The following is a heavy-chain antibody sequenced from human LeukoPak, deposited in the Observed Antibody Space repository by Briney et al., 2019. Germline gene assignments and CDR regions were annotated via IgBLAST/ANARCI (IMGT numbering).Heavy chain of an antibody. CDR3: ARVRRGQAYCGGDCYADAFDI. J-gene: IGHJ3*02. CDR1: GGSISSYY. D-gene: IGHD2-21*02. V-gene: IGHV4-59*01. Sequence: SETLSLTCTVSGGSISSYYWSWIRQPPGKGLEWIGYIYYSGSTNYNPSLKSRVTISVDTSKNQFSLKLSSVTAAVTAVYYCARVRRGQAYCGGDCYADAFDIWGQGTMVTVSS. CDR2: IYYSGST.